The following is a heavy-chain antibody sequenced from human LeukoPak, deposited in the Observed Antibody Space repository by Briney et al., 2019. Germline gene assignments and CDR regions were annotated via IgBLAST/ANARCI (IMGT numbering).Heavy chain of an antibody. Sequence: SETLSLTCTVSGGSISSSSYYWGWIRQPPGKGLEWIGSIYYSGSTYYNPSLKSRVTISVDTSKNQFSLKLSSVTAADTAVYYCARGAAAAGMITGYYMDVWGKGTTVTVSS. D-gene: IGHD6-13*01. CDR1: GGSISSSSYY. CDR3: ARGAAAAGMITGYYMDV. CDR2: IYYSGST. V-gene: IGHV4-39*07. J-gene: IGHJ6*03.